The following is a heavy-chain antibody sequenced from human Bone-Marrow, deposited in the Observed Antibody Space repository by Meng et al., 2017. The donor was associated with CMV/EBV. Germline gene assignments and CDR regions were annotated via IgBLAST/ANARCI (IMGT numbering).Heavy chain of an antibody. V-gene: IGHV3-21*01. J-gene: IGHJ6*02. CDR3: ARVKYCSSTSCPRGYYYYGMDV. Sequence: SCKASGGTFSSYSMNWVRQAPGKGLEWVSSISSSSSYIYYADSVKGRFTISRDNAKNSLYLQMNSLRAEDTAVYYCARVKYCSSTSCPRGYYYYGMDVWGQGTTVTVSS. CDR2: ISSSSSYI. CDR1: GGTFSSYS. D-gene: IGHD2-2*01.